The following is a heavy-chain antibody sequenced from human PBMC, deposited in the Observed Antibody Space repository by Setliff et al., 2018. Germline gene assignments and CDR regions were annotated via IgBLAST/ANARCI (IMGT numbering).Heavy chain of an antibody. CDR3: ARHRVGNSGYAIPILDF. Sequence: ESLKLSCKASGYSFTDYWIAWVRQMPGKGLEWMGIIYPSNSNIKYSPSFEAQITFSVDKSITTAYLQWSSLKASDTAIYYCARHRVGNSGYAIPILDFWGQGALVTAPQ. V-gene: IGHV5-51*01. CDR2: IYPSNSNI. J-gene: IGHJ4*02. CDR1: GYSFTDYW. D-gene: IGHD5-12*01.